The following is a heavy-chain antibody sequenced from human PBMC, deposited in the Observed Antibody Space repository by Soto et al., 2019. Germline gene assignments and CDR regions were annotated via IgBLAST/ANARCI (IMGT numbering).Heavy chain of an antibody. CDR1: GFTFSSYI. Sequence: PGGSLRLSCTASGFTFSSYIMNWVRQAPGKGLEWISTITADGGGTFYADSVKGRFTISRDNSKNTLYLQMDNLRAEDTALYYCAKDRGGGMDVWGQGTTVTVSS. CDR2: ITADGGGT. J-gene: IGHJ6*02. V-gene: IGHV3-23*01. CDR3: AKDRGGGMDV. D-gene: IGHD5-12*01.